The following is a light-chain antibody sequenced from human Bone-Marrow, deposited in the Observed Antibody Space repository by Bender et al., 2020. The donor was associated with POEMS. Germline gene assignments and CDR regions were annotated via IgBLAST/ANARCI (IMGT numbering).Light chain of an antibody. CDR1: GRNVGAFDA. J-gene: IGLJ2*01. V-gene: IGLV2-11*01. CDR2: DVT. Sequence: QSVLTQPPSASGSLGQSVTISCIATGRNVGAFDAVSWYQQYPGKGPTVVIYDVTERPSGVPDRFFGFKSGNTASLMISGVQAEDEAEYYCCSYVDNYRAVFGGGTKLTVL. CDR3: CSYVDNYRAV.